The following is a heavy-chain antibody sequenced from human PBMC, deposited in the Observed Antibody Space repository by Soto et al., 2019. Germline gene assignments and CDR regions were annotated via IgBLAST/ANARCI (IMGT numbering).Heavy chain of an antibody. CDR3: ARGIPQYYYDSSRYPGPIFDY. D-gene: IGHD3-22*01. CDR2: INPNSGGT. Sequence: ASVKVSCKASGYTFTGYYMHWVRQAPGQGLEWMGWINPNSGGTNYAQKFQGWVTMTRDTSISTAYMELSRLRSDDTAVYYCARGIPQYYYDSSRYPGPIFDYWGQGPRVTVAT. V-gene: IGHV1-2*04. J-gene: IGHJ4*02. CDR1: GYTFTGYY.